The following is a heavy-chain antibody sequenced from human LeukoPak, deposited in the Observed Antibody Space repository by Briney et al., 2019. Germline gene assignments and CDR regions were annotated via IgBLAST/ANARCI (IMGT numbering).Heavy chain of an antibody. V-gene: IGHV3-66*04. J-gene: IGHJ4*02. CDR3: ARQQLASFDY. D-gene: IGHD6-13*01. Sequence: GGSLRLSCAASGFIVSNNYMSWVRQAPGRGLEWVSVIFAGGTTNYADSVKGRFIISRDNSKNTLYLQMNSLRAEDTAVYYCARQQLASFDYWGQGILVTISS. CDR1: GFIVSNNY. CDR2: IFAGGTT.